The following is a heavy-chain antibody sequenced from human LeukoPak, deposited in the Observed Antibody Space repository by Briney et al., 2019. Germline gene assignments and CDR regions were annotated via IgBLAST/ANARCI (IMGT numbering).Heavy chain of an antibody. CDR1: GFTFSSYG. CDR2: ISYDGSNK. CDR3: ANLGKASSYFDY. D-gene: IGHD6-13*01. V-gene: IGHV3-30*18. J-gene: IGHJ4*02. Sequence: GGSLRLSCAASGFTFSSYGMHWVRQAPGKGLEWVAVISYDGSNKYYADSVKGRFTISRDNSKNTLYLQMNSLRAEDTAVYYCANLGKASSYFDYWGQGTLATVSS.